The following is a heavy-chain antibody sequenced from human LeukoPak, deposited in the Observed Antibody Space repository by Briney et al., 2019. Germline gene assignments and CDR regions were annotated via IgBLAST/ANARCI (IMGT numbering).Heavy chain of an antibody. Sequence: SETLSLTCTVSGGSISSGSYYWSWIRQPAGKGLEWIGRIYTSGSTNYNPSLKSRVTISVDTSKNQFSLKLSSVTAADTAVYYCARDQKSSMTTVTTVYYYYMDVWGKGTTVTISS. CDR1: GGSISSGSYY. V-gene: IGHV4-61*02. D-gene: IGHD4-17*01. J-gene: IGHJ6*03. CDR2: IYTSGST. CDR3: ARDQKSSMTTVTTVYYYYMDV.